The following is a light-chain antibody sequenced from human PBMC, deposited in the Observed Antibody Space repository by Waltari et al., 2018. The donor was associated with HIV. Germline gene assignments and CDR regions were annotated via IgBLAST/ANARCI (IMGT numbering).Light chain of an antibody. CDR1: RSVGSY. Sequence: EIVLTQSPAPLSLSPGERATLSFRASRSVGSYLAWYQQRPGQAPRLLIYDASNRATGIPARFSGSGSGTEFTLTISSLEPEDFAVYYCQQRTNWPPHNFGQGTKLEIK. V-gene: IGKV3-11*01. CDR3: QQRTNWPPHN. J-gene: IGKJ2*01. CDR2: DAS.